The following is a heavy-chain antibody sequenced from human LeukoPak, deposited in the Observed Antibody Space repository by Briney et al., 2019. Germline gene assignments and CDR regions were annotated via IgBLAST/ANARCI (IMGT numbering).Heavy chain of an antibody. CDR1: GFTFSTFD. D-gene: IGHD3-10*01. V-gene: IGHV3-30*03. CDR3: ARDPTYGSGRPYYSFYGMDV. CDR2: ISYDGDNK. Sequence: GGSLRLSCAASGFTFSTFDMHWVRQAPGKGLEWVAVISYDGDNKHYGDSVQGRSTISRDNSKNTLYLQMNSLRAADTAICYCARDPTYGSGRPYYSFYGMDVWGQGTTVTVSS. J-gene: IGHJ6*02.